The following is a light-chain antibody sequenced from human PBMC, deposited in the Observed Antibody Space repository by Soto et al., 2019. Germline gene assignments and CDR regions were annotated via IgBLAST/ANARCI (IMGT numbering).Light chain of an antibody. CDR3: GTWDSSLSVYV. J-gene: IGLJ1*01. V-gene: IGLV1-51*01. CDR2: DNN. Sequence: QSVLTQPPSVSAAPGQTVTISCSGSSSNIGNNYVSWYQQLPGTAPKLLIYDNNKRPSGIPDRFSGSKSGTSATLGITGLQTGEEADYYCGTWDSSLSVYVFGTGTKVTVL. CDR1: SSNIGNNY.